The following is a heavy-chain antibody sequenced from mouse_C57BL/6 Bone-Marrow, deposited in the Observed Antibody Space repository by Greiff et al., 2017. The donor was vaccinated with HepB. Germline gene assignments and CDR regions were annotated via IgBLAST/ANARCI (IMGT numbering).Heavy chain of an antibody. CDR2: IDPSDSYT. CDR3: AILYYGNYYFDY. CDR1: GYTFTSYW. Sequence: VQLQQPGAELVMPGASVKLSCKASGYTFTSYWMHWVKQRPGQGLEWIGEIDPSDSYTNYNQKFKGKSTLTVDKSSSTAYMQLSSLTSEDSAVYYCAILYYGNYYFDYWGQGTTLTVSS. D-gene: IGHD2-1*01. V-gene: IGHV1-69*01. J-gene: IGHJ2*01.